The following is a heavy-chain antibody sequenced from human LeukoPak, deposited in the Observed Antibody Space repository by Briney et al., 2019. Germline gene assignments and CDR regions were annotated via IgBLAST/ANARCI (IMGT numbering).Heavy chain of an antibody. CDR2: IYYSGST. CDR1: GGSISSSSYY. V-gene: IGHV4-39*01. J-gene: IGHJ4*02. CDR3: ARRVIVPAAPFDY. Sequence: SETLSLTCTASGGSISSSSYYWGWIRQPPGKGLEWIGSIYYSGSTYYNPSLKSRVTISVDTSKNQFSLKLSSVTAADTAVYYCARRVIVPAAPFDYWGQGTLVTVSS. D-gene: IGHD2-2*01.